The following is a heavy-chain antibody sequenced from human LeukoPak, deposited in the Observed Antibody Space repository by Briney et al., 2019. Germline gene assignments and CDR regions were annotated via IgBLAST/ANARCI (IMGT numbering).Heavy chain of an antibody. V-gene: IGHV5-51*01. J-gene: IGHJ6*03. CDR1: GYSFTSYW. D-gene: IGHD2-8*01. CDR3: ARHGHCTNGVCYSNYYYYMDV. CDR2: IYPGDSDT. Sequence: GESLKISCKGSGYSFTSYWIGWVRQMPGKGLEWMGIIYPGDSDTRYSPSLQGQVTISVDTSIGTAYLQWSSLKASDTATYYCARHGHCTNGVCYSNYYYYMDVWGKGTTVTVSS.